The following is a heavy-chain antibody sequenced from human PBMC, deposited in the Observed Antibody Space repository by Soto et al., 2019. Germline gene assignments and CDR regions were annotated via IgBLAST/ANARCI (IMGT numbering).Heavy chain of an antibody. V-gene: IGHV4-39*07. J-gene: IGHJ4*02. CDR1: GGSISSGGYY. Sequence: PSETLSLTCTVSGGSISSGGYYWSWIRQPPGKGLEWIGSIHYVGNTNYNPSLKSRVTISVDKSKNQFSLKLSSVTAADTAVYYCAKVGPFQVGTLWGQGTLVTVSS. D-gene: IGHD1-7*01. CDR2: IHYVGNT. CDR3: AKVGPFQVGTL.